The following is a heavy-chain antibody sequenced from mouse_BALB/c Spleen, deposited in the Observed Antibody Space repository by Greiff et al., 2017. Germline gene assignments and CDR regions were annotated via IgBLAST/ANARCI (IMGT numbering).Heavy chain of an antibody. V-gene: IGHV1-55*01. CDR3: ARYDYDAYAMDY. J-gene: IGHJ4*01. Sequence: QVQLKESGAELVKPGTSVKLSCKASGYNFTSYWINWVKLRPGQGLEWIGDIYPGSGSTNYNEKFKSKATLTVDTSSSTAYMQLSSLASEDSALYYCARYDYDAYAMDYWGQGTSVTVSS. D-gene: IGHD2-4*01. CDR2: IYPGSGST. CDR1: GYNFTSYW.